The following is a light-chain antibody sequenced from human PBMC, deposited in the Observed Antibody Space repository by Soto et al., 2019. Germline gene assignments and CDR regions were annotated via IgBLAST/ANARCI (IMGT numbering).Light chain of an antibody. CDR1: SSDVGGYNY. CDR3: TSYAGSNNVL. V-gene: IGLV2-8*01. J-gene: IGLJ2*01. CDR2: EVS. Sequence: QSVLTKPPSASGSPGQSVTISCTGASSDVGGYNYVSWYQQHPGKAPKLMIYEVSERPSGVPDLFSCSKSGTTASLTVSQLQAADDADYYCTSYAGSNNVLFPAGTNLTVL.